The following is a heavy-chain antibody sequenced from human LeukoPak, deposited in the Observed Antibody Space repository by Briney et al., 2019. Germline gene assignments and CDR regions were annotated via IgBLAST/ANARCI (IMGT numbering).Heavy chain of an antibody. CDR2: INHSGST. V-gene: IGHV4-34*01. D-gene: IGHD2-2*02. J-gene: IGHJ4*02. CDR1: GGSLSGYY. Sequence: SETLSLTCAVYGGSLSGYYWSWIRQPPGKGLEWIGEINHSGSTNYNPSLKSRVTISVDTSKNQFSLKLSSVTAADTAVYYCARGGNVVVPAAIRYWGQGTLVTVSS. CDR3: ARGGNVVVPAAIRY.